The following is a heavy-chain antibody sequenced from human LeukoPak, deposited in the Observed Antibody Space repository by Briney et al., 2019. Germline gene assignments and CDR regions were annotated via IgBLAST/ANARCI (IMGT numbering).Heavy chain of an antibody. CDR2: IVGSSSTK. J-gene: IGHJ4*02. CDR1: GFTFDDYA. Sequence: GGSLRLSCAASGFTFDDYAMHWVRQAPGKGLEWVSYIVGSSSTKYYADSVKGRFTISRDNAKNSLYLQMDSLRAEDTAVYYCATDSPETAAFDYWGQGTLVTVSS. D-gene: IGHD1-1*01. V-gene: IGHV3-48*04. CDR3: ATDSPETAAFDY.